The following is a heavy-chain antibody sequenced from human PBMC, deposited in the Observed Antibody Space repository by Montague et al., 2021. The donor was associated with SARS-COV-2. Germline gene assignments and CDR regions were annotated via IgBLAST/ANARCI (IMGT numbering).Heavy chain of an antibody. CDR3: AREIAAAPDY. V-gene: IGHV2-70*11. CDR2: IDWDDDK. J-gene: IGHJ4*02. CDR1: RFSLSTSGMC. D-gene: IGHD6-13*01. Sequence: PALVKPTQTLTLTCTFSRFSLSTSGMCVSWIRQPPGKALEWLARIDWDDDKYYRTSLKTRLTITKDTSKNQVVLTMTNTDPVDTATYYCAREIAAAPDYWGQGTLVTVSS.